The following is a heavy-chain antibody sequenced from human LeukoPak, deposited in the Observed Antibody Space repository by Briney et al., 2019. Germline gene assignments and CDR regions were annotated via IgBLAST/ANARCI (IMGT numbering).Heavy chain of an antibody. J-gene: IGHJ3*02. D-gene: IGHD6-6*01. CDR2: SHYSGST. CDR3: ARQSISARRAFDI. CDR1: GGSVSSYY. V-gene: IGHV4-59*08. Sequence: SETLSLTCSVSGGSVSSYYWSWIRQPPGKGLEYIGYSHYSGSTDYNPSLKSRVTISVDTSNHFSLMLTSVTAADTAVYYCARQSISARRAFDIWGQGTMLTVSS.